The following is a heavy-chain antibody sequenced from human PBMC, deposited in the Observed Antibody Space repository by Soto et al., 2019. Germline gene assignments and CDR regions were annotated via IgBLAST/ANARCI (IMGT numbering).Heavy chain of an antibody. CDR2: IYPGDSDT. V-gene: IGHV5-51*01. CDR3: ARPFGYCSSKSCVPLDDFDI. Sequence: GESLKISCKGSGYSFTSYWIGWVRQMPGKGLEWMGIIYPGDSDTRYSPSFQGQVTISADKSISTAYLQWSSLKASDTAMYYCARPFGYCSSKSCVPLDDFDIWGQGTMVTVSS. D-gene: IGHD2-2*01. J-gene: IGHJ3*02. CDR1: GYSFTSYW.